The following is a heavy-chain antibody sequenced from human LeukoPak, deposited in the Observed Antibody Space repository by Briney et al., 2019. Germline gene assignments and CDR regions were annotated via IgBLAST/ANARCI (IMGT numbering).Heavy chain of an antibody. Sequence: SETLSLTCTVSGGSISSGTYHWSWIRQYPGKGLEWIGHISYGGTTYYNPSLKSQVAISLDTSRNHFSLKLNSVTAADTAVYYCARFGAPSYCGGDCYQYYFDFWGQGTLVTVSS. CDR3: ARFGAPSYCGGDCYQYYFDF. V-gene: IGHV4-31*01. D-gene: IGHD2-21*02. CDR2: ISYGGTT. CDR1: GGSISSGTYH. J-gene: IGHJ4*02.